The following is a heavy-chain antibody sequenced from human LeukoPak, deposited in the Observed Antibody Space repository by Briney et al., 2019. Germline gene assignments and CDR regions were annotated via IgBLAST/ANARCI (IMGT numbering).Heavy chain of an antibody. Sequence: GGSLRLSCAASGFTFSSYAMSWVRQAPGKGLEWVAVISYDGSNKYYADSVKGRFTISRDNSKNTLYLQMNSLRAEDTAVYYCAKDGDYDSSGYFDYWGQGTLVTVSS. CDR3: AKDGDYDSSGYFDY. V-gene: IGHV3-30*18. CDR1: GFTFSSYA. D-gene: IGHD3-22*01. CDR2: ISYDGSNK. J-gene: IGHJ4*02.